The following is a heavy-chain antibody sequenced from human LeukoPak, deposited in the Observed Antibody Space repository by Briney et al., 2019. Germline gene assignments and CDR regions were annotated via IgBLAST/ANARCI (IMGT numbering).Heavy chain of an antibody. CDR3: ASDEVVPAARYYYYMDV. CDR2: IKQDGSEK. V-gene: IGHV3-7*01. D-gene: IGHD2-2*01. Sequence: GGSLRLSCAASGFTFSSYWMSWVRQAPGKGLEWVANIKQDGSEKYYVDSVKGRFTISRDNAKNSLYLQMNSLRAEDTAVYYCASDEVVPAARYYYYMDVWGEGTTVTVSS. J-gene: IGHJ6*03. CDR1: GFTFSSYW.